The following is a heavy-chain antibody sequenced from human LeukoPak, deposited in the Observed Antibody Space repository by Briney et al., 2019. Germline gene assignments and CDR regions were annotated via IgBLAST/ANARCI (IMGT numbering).Heavy chain of an antibody. CDR3: ARGKSSVWPVGLCMDV. Sequence: GASVKVSCKASGYTFTGYYMHWVRQAPGQGLEWMGWINPNSGGTNYAQKFQGRVTMTRDTSTSTVYMDLSSLKSEDTAVYYCARGKSSVWPVGLCMDVWGQGTTVTVSS. CDR2: INPNSGGT. J-gene: IGHJ6*02. CDR1: GYTFTGYY. V-gene: IGHV1-2*02. D-gene: IGHD6-19*01.